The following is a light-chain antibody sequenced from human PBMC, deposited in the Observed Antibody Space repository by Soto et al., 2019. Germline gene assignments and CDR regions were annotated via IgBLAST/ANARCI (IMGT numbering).Light chain of an antibody. CDR3: CSFAGSSTYV. CDR1: SRDVGSYNL. J-gene: IGLJ1*01. V-gene: IGLV2-23*01. Sequence: LTQPASVSGSPGQSITISCTGTSRDVGSYNLVSWYQQHPGNAPKLIIYEGTKRPSGVSYRFSGSKSGNTASLTISGLQEEDEGDYHCCSFAGSSTYVLGTGTKATVL. CDR2: EGT.